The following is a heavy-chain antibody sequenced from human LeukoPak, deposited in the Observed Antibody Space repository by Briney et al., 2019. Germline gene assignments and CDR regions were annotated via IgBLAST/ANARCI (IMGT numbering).Heavy chain of an antibody. D-gene: IGHD1-26*01. CDR2: ISYDGSNK. V-gene: IGHV3-30-3*01. CDR1: GFTFSDYA. J-gene: IGHJ4*02. CDR3: ARDYVGATTPYFDY. Sequence: GGSLRLSCAASGFTFSDYAMHWVRQAPGKGLEWVAVISYDGSNKYYADSVKGRFTISRDNSKNTLYLQMNSLRAEDTAVYYCARDYVGATTPYFDYWGQGTLVTVSS.